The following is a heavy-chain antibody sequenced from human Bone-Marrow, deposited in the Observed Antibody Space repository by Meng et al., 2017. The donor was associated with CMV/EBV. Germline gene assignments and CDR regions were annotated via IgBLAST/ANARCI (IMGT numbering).Heavy chain of an antibody. CDR1: GFTFSSYG. D-gene: IGHD2-15*01. J-gene: IGHJ6*02. Sequence: GESLKISCAASGFTFSSYGMHWVRQAPGKGLEWVAVVSYDGSNKFYADSVKGRFTISRDNSKNTLFQQMNSLRTEDTAVYYCARDGTYCSGGSCYRAYYYGMDVWGQGTTVTVSS. CDR3: ARDGTYCSGGSCYRAYYYGMDV. CDR2: VSYDGSNK. V-gene: IGHV3-30*03.